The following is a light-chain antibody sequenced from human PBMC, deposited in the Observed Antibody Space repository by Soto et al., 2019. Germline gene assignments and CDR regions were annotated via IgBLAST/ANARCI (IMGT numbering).Light chain of an antibody. CDR1: QSVGSN. CDR3: QQYNNWPPWT. J-gene: IGKJ1*01. CDR2: GAS. Sequence: ETVMTQSPATLSVFLGETTTLSCRASQSVGSNLAWYQEKPGQPPRLVIYGASTRATGIPTRFSGSGSGTEFTLTISSLQSEDLAVYYCQQYNNWPPWTFGQGTKVEMK. V-gene: IGKV3-15*01.